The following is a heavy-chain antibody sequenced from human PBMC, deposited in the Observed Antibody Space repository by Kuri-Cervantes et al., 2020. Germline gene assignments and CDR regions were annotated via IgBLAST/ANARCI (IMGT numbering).Heavy chain of an antibody. CDR1: GFTLSSYA. V-gene: IGHV3-23*01. CDR2: ISGSGGST. D-gene: IGHD5-24*01. Sequence: GGSLRLSCAASGFTLSSYAMSWVRQAPGKGLEWVSAISGSGGSTYYADSVKGRFTISRDNSKNTLYLQMNSLRAEDTAVYYCAREMATTVYYYYYGMDVWGQGTTVTVSS. J-gene: IGHJ6*02. CDR3: AREMATTVYYYYYGMDV.